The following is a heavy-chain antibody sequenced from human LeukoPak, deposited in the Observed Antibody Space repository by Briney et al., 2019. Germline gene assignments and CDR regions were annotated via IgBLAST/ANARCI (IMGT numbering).Heavy chain of an antibody. CDR2: IYYSGST. Sequence: SETLSLTCTVSGGSISSSSYYWGWIRQPPGKGLEWIGSIYYSGSTYYNPSLKSRVTISVDTAKNQFSLKLSSVTAADTAVYYCARHRTVTTLDWGQGTLVTVSS. CDR3: ARHRTVTTLD. V-gene: IGHV4-39*01. D-gene: IGHD4-17*01. CDR1: GGSISSSSYY. J-gene: IGHJ4*02.